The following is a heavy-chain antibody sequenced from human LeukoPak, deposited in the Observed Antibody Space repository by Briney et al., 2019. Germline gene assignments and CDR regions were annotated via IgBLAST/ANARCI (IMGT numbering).Heavy chain of an antibody. V-gene: IGHV3-66*01. CDR2: IYSSRGT. CDR3: ATQWDGGAGAFDT. Sequence: GGSLRLSCAASGFTVSSNYMSWVRQAPGKGLEWVSIIYSSRGTNYAEYVKGRFTISRDNSKNTLHLQMNSLRAEDTAMYYCATQWDGGAGAFDTWGQGTMVTVSS. J-gene: IGHJ3*02. D-gene: IGHD1-26*01. CDR1: GFTVSSNY.